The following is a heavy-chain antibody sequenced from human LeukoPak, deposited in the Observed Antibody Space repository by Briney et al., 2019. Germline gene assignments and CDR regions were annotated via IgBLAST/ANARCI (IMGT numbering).Heavy chain of an antibody. Sequence: PSETLSLTCTVSGGSISNYYWNWIRQPPGKGLEWIGYIYYSGSTNYNPSLKSRVTMSVDTSKNQFSLKLNSVTAADTAVYYCARDSGTTGEVKFDPWGQGTLVTVSS. CDR2: IYYSGST. V-gene: IGHV4-59*12. CDR1: GGSISNYY. D-gene: IGHD3-10*01. CDR3: ARDSGTTGEVKFDP. J-gene: IGHJ5*02.